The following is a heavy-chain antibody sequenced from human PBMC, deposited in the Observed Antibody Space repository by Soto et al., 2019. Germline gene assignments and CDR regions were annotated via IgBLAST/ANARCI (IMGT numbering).Heavy chain of an antibody. CDR2: MSHSGGS. Sequence: QVQLQQWGAGLLKPSETLSLTCAVYGGSVSSGSYYWSWIRQPPGKGLEWIGEMSHSGGSHFNPSHKSRVTISVDTSKNQFSLKMSSVTAADTALYYCARVERGTATTVVDAFDIWGPGTMVTVSS. J-gene: IGHJ3*02. V-gene: IGHV4-34*01. CDR3: ARVERGTATTVVDAFDI. D-gene: IGHD1-1*01. CDR1: GGSVSSGSYY.